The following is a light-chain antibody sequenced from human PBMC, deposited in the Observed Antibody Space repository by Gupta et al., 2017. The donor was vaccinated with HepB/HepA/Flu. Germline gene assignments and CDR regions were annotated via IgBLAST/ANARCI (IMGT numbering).Light chain of an antibody. CDR3: CSYAGSYTLVV. V-gene: IGLV2-11*01. J-gene: IGLJ2*01. CDR2: DVN. CDR1: SSDVGGYNY. Sequence: SALTQPRSVSGSPGQPVTISCTGTSSDVGGYNYVSWYQHHPGKAPKLMIYDVNKRPSGVPDRFSGSKSGNTASLTISGLQAEDEADYYCCSYAGSYTLVVFGGGTKLTVL.